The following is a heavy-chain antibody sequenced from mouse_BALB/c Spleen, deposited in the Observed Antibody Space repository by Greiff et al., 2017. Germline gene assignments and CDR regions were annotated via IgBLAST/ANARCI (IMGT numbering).Heavy chain of an antibody. Sequence: VQLKESGAELVKPGASVKLSCTASGFNIKDTYMHWVKQWPEQGLEWIGRIDPANGNTKYDPKFQGKATITADTSSNTAYLQLSSLTSEDTAVYYCANWDDYAMDYWGQGTSVTVSS. CDR3: ANWDDYAMDY. V-gene: IGHV14-3*02. J-gene: IGHJ4*01. CDR2: IDPANGNT. D-gene: IGHD4-1*01. CDR1: GFNIKDTY.